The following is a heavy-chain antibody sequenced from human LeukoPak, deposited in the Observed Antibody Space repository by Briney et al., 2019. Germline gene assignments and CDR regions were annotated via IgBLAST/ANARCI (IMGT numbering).Heavy chain of an antibody. Sequence: SETLSLTCTVSGGSISSGSYYWSWIRQPAGKGLGWIGRIYTSGSTNYNPSLKSRVTISVDTSKNQFSLKLSSVTAADTAVYYCARNYYDSSVDYYGMDVWGQGTTATVSS. CDR3: ARNYYDSSVDYYGMDV. CDR1: GGSISSGSYY. V-gene: IGHV4-61*02. CDR2: IYTSGST. J-gene: IGHJ6*02. D-gene: IGHD3-22*01.